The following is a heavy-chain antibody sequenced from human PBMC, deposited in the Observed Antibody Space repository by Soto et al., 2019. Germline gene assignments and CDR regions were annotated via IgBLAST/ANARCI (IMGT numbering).Heavy chain of an antibody. J-gene: IGHJ4*02. CDR1: GGSISSSSYY. D-gene: IGHD3-3*01. CDR2: IYYSGST. V-gene: IGHV4-39*01. Sequence: QLQLQESGPGLVKPSETLSLTCTVSGGSISSSSYYWGWIRQPPGKGLEWIGSIYYSGSTYYNPSLKSRVTISVDTSKNHFSLKLSSVTAADTAVYYCASGRFLEWLLYLSYWGQGTLVTVSS. CDR3: ASGRFLEWLLYLSY.